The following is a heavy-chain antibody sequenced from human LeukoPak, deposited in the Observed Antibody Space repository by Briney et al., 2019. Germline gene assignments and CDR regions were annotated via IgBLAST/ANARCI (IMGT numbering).Heavy chain of an antibody. CDR2: IYHSGST. Sequence: SETLSLTCAVSGGSISSSNWWSWVRQPPGKGLEWIGEIYHSGSTNYNPSLKSRVTISVDKSKNQFSLKLSSVTAADTAVYYCARAGLWFGETKEGAWFDPWGQGTLVTVSS. CDR3: ARAGLWFGETKEGAWFDP. CDR1: GGSISSSNW. D-gene: IGHD3-10*01. V-gene: IGHV4-4*02. J-gene: IGHJ5*02.